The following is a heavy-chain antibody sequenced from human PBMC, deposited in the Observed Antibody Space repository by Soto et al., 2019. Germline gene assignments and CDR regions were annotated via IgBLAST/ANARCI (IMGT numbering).Heavy chain of an antibody. Sequence: PSETLSLTCTVSGGSISSGGYFWSWVRQPPGKGLEWIGYIYYSGNIHYNPSLRSRVTISVDTSKNQFSLKMSSVTAADTAVYSCARAWVQSHYFDSWAQGTLVTVSS. CDR1: GGSISSGGYF. J-gene: IGHJ4*02. CDR3: ARAWVQSHYFDS. CDR2: IYYSGNI. V-gene: IGHV4-31*03. D-gene: IGHD1-1*01.